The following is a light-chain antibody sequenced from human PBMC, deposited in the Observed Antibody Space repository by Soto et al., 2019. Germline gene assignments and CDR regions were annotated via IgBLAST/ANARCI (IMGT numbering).Light chain of an antibody. CDR3: QQFSSYPLT. J-gene: IGKJ4*01. CDR1: QTISSNY. Sequence: EIVLTQSPGTLSLSPGERATLTCRASQTISSNYLAWYQQRLGQAPRLLIYGASSRATGIQDRFSGSGSGTDFTLTIRRLEPEDFAVYYCQQFSSYPLTFGGGTKVDIK. CDR2: GAS. V-gene: IGKV3-20*01.